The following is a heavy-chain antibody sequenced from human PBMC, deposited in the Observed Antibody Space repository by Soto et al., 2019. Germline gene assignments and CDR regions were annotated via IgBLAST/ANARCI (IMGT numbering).Heavy chain of an antibody. J-gene: IGHJ4*02. V-gene: IGHV1-69*12. CDR3: AGKGLAVAGTAPPFDY. Sequence: QVQLVQSGAEVKKPGSSVKVSCKASGGTFSSYAISWVRQAPGQGLEWMGGIIPIFGTANYAQKFQGRVRIPADEATCTGYVELSSLRSEDTAVYYCAGKGLAVAGTAPPFDYWGQGTLVTVSS. D-gene: IGHD6-19*01. CDR2: IIPIFGTA. CDR1: GGTFSSYA.